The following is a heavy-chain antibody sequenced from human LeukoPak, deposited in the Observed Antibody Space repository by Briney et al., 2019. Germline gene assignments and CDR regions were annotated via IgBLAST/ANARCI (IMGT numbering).Heavy chain of an antibody. Sequence: GESLKISCKGSGDSFTNYWIAWVRQMPGKGLEWIGIIYLGDSDTRYSPSFQGQVTISADKSISTAYLQWSSLKDSDTAMYYCARRAGGYCSGGRCYYFDFWGQGTLVTVSS. CDR2: IYLGDSDT. V-gene: IGHV5-51*01. CDR1: GDSFTNYW. CDR3: ARRAGGYCSGGRCYYFDF. D-gene: IGHD2-15*01. J-gene: IGHJ4*02.